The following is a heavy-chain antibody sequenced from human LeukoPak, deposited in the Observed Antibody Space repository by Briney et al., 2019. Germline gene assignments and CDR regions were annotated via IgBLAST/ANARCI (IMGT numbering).Heavy chain of an antibody. V-gene: IGHV4-4*02. CDR3: ARLSNWGYY. D-gene: IGHD7-27*01. CDR2: IYHSGST. Sequence: SGTLALTFVVPGGSIGSSGWWKWVRQPPGRGLEWIGEIYHSGSTNYNPSLKSRVTISVDRSKNQFSLKLSSMTAADAAVYYCARLSNWGYYWGQGILVTVSS. J-gene: IGHJ4*02. CDR1: GGSIGSSGW.